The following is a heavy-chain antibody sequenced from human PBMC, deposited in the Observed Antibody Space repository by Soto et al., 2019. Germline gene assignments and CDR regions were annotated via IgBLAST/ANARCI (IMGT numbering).Heavy chain of an antibody. D-gene: IGHD3-10*01. CDR2: IIPILGIA. V-gene: IGHV1-69*02. J-gene: IGHJ5*02. Sequence: QVQLVQSGAEVKKPGSSVKVSCKASGGTFSSYTISWVRQAPGQGLEWMGRIIPILGIANYAQKFQGRVTITADKSTSTAYMELSSLRSADTAVYYGARSLEGSGSWFDPWGQGTLVTVSS. CDR1: GGTFSSYT. CDR3: ARSLEGSGSWFDP.